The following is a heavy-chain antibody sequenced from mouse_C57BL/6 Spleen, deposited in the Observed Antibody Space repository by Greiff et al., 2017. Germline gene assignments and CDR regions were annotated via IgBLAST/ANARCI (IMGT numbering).Heavy chain of an antibody. CDR3: ARRDMARRTWFAY. V-gene: IGHV1-26*01. CDR2: INPNNGGT. CDR1: GYTFTDYY. J-gene: IGHJ3*01. Sequence: VQLQQSGPELVKPGASVKISCKASGYTFTDYYMNWVKQSHGKSLEWIGDINPNNGGTSYNQKFKGKATLTVDKSSSTAYMELRSLTSEDAAVYYSARRDMARRTWFAYWGQGTLVTVSA. D-gene: IGHD1-1*02.